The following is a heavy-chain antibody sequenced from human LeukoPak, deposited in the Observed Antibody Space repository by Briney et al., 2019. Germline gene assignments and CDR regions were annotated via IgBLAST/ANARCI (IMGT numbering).Heavy chain of an antibody. CDR1: GFTFSSYG. CDR3: AKDWAISRSYYYYMDV. V-gene: IGHV3-30*02. Sequence: GGSLRLSCAASGFTFSSYGMHWVRQAPGKGLEWVAFIRYDGSNKYYADSVKGRFTISRDNTKNTLYVQMNSLRAEDTAVYYCAKDWAISRSYYYYMDVWGKGTTVTISS. CDR2: IRYDGSNK. J-gene: IGHJ6*03. D-gene: IGHD3-9*01.